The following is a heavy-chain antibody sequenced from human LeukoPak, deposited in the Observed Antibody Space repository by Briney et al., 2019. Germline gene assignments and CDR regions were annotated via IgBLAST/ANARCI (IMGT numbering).Heavy chain of an antibody. CDR1: GFTFSSYA. D-gene: IGHD6-19*01. CDR2: ISGSGGST. V-gene: IGHV3-23*01. J-gene: IGHJ5*02. CDR3: AKGKDSSGWSVSFNCFDP. Sequence: GGSLRLSCAASGFTFSSYAMSWVRQAPGKGLEWVSAISGSGGSTYYADSVRGRFTISRENSKNTLYLKMNSLRAEDTAVYYCAKGKDSSGWSVSFNCFDPGGQETLVTVSS.